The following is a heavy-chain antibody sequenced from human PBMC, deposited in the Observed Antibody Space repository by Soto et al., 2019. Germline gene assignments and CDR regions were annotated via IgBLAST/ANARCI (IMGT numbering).Heavy chain of an antibody. D-gene: IGHD2-2*01. V-gene: IGHV4-30-2*01. CDR3: ARGRLLPAVNFDY. J-gene: IGHJ4*02. Sequence: SETLSLTCAVSGDSISSGGYSWSWIRRPPGKGLEWIGYIYHSGSASYNPSLKSRVTISVDGSKNHFSIQLSSVTAADTAVYYCARGRLLPAVNFDYWGQGALVTVSS. CDR2: IYHSGSA. CDR1: GDSISSGGYS.